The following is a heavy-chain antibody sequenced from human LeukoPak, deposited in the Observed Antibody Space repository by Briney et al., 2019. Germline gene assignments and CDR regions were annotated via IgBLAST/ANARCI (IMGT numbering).Heavy chain of an antibody. Sequence: ASVKVSCKASGYTFTSYYMHWVRQAPGQGLEWMGIINPSGGSTSYAQKFQGRVTMTRDTSTSTVYMELSSLRSEDTAVYYCARSQFIVGATPDFDYWGQGTLVTVSS. D-gene: IGHD1-26*01. V-gene: IGHV1-46*01. CDR1: GYTFTSYY. CDR3: ARSQFIVGATPDFDY. J-gene: IGHJ4*02. CDR2: INPSGGST.